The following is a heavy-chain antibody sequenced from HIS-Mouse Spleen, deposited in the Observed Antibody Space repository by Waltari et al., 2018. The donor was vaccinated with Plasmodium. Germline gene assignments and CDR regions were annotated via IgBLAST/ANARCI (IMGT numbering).Heavy chain of an antibody. CDR2: INYSGST. J-gene: IGHJ3*02. Sequence: QVQLQESGPGLVKPSETLSLTCTVSGGSISSYYWSWIRQPPGKGLEWIGYINYSGSTNYNPALKSRVTISGDTAKNQFSLKLSSVTAADTAVYYCARVGRRIWGAFDIWGQGTMVTVSS. D-gene: IGHD3-16*01. CDR1: GGSISSYY. CDR3: ARVGRRIWGAFDI. V-gene: IGHV4-59*01.